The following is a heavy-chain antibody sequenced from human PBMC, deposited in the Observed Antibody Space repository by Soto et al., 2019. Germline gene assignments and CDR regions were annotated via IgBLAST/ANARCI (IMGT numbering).Heavy chain of an antibody. J-gene: IGHJ6*02. Sequence: KPGGSLRLSCAASGFTFSDYYMSWIRQAPGKGLEWVSYISSSSSYTNYADSVKGRFTISRDNAKNSLYLQMNSLRAEDTAVYYCASHAYGMDVWGQGTTVTVSS. V-gene: IGHV3-11*06. CDR2: ISSSSSYT. CDR3: ASHAYGMDV. CDR1: GFTFSDYY.